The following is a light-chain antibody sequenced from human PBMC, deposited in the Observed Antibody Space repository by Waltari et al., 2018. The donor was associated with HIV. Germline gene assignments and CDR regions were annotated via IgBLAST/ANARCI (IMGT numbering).Light chain of an antibody. V-gene: IGLV2-14*01. Sequence: QSALTQPASVSGSPGQSITISCTATCRDVGGYNYVSWYQQHPDKAPILMIYAVSSRPSVVSRRFSGYKSGNTASQTSAGLQAEDEADYYCTSYTSSSTVVFGGGTKLTVL. CDR3: TSYTSSSTVV. J-gene: IGLJ2*01. CDR1: CRDVGGYNY. CDR2: AVS.